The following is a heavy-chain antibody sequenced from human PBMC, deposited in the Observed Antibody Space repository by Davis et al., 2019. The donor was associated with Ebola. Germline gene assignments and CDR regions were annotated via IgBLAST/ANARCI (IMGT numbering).Heavy chain of an antibody. D-gene: IGHD3-10*01. CDR3: ARDLITMVQNDAFDI. V-gene: IGHV3-21*04. Sequence: GESLKISCVASGFTFSSFAMSWVRQAPGKGLEWVSTISGTSTYTYYADSMKGRFTISRDNAKNSLYLQMNSLRAEDTAVYYCARDLITMVQNDAFDIWGQGTMVTVSS. CDR2: ISGTSTYT. J-gene: IGHJ3*02. CDR1: GFTFSSFA.